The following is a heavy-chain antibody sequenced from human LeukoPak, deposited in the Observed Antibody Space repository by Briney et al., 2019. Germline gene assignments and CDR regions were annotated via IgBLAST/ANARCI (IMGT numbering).Heavy chain of an antibody. CDR2: INPNSGGT. Sequence: ASVKVSCKASGYTFTGYYMHWVRQAPGQGLERMGWINPNSGGTNYAQKFQGRVTMTRDTSISTAYMELSRLRSDDTAVYYCARARSTTYHLLPDWGYWGQGTLVTVSS. CDR3: ARARSTTYHLLPDWGY. J-gene: IGHJ4*02. V-gene: IGHV1-2*02. D-gene: IGHD2-2*01. CDR1: GYTFTGYY.